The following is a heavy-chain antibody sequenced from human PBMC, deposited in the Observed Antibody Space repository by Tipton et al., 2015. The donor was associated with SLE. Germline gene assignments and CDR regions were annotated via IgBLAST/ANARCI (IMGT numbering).Heavy chain of an antibody. V-gene: IGHV4-59*08. CDR2: IYYGGTI. CDR1: GFTVSSNY. CDR3: ARASPGVWYFDL. Sequence: LRLSCAASGFTVSSNYMSWVRQAPGKGLEWIGHIYYGGTIYYNPSLKSRVTISIDTSKNQFSLKLSSVAAADTAVYYCARASPGVWYFDLWGRGTLVTVSS. J-gene: IGHJ2*01. D-gene: IGHD2-8*01.